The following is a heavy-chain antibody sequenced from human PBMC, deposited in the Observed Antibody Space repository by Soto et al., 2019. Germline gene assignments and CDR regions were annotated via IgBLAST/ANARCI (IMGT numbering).Heavy chain of an antibody. Sequence: QVQVVQSGVAERRPGSSVKVSCKASGDTFKNCGISWVRQAPGQGLEWMGGIIPLFVTTDFAQRFQGRLTMTTDESTTTAYMELSRLRSEDTATYYCAAELGFGKLSVVWGQGTTVIVSS. CDR2: IIPLFVTT. J-gene: IGHJ6*02. D-gene: IGHD3-10*01. CDR1: GDTFKNCG. V-gene: IGHV1-69*01. CDR3: AAELGFGKLSVV.